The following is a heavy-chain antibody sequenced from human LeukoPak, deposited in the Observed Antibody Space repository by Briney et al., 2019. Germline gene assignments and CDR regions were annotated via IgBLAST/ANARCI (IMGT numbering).Heavy chain of an antibody. J-gene: IGHJ5*02. Sequence: GGSLRLSCAASGFTFSDYGMHWVRQAPGKGLEWVAVIWYDGNEKYYADSVKGRFTISRDNSKNTLYMQMNSLRADDTAVYYCARGGGQYYNWSDPWGQGTLVTVS. CDR1: GFTFSDYG. D-gene: IGHD2/OR15-2a*01. CDR3: ARGGGQYYNWSDP. CDR2: IWYDGNEK. V-gene: IGHV3-33*08.